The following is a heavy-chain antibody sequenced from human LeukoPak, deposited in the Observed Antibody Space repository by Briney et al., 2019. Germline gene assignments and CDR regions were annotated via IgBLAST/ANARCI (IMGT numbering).Heavy chain of an antibody. CDR3: ARIGYTYSYEDY. Sequence: PSETLSLTCAVSVYSISRGYYWGWIRQPPGKGLEWIGNIYHSGSTNYNPSLKSRVTLSVDTSKNQFSLNLTSVTAADTAVYYSARIGYTYSYEDYWGQGTLVTVSS. D-gene: IGHD5-18*01. CDR1: VYSISRGYY. V-gene: IGHV4-38-2*01. J-gene: IGHJ4*02. CDR2: IYHSGST.